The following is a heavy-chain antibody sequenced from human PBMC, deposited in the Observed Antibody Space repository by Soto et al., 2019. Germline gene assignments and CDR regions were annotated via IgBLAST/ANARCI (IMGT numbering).Heavy chain of an antibody. J-gene: IGHJ4*02. Sequence: GGSLRLSCAASGFTFSSYWMSWVRQAPGKGLEWVAKIKQDGSEKYYVDSVKGRFTISRDNAKNSLYLQMNSLRAEDTAVYYCARDRHEDSSSSEDYWGQGTLVTVSS. CDR1: GFTFSSYW. D-gene: IGHD6-6*01. CDR3: ARDRHEDSSSSEDY. CDR2: IKQDGSEK. V-gene: IGHV3-7*01.